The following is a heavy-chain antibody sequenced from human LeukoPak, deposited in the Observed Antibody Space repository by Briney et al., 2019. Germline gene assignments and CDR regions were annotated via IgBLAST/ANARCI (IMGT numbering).Heavy chain of an antibody. J-gene: IGHJ4*02. V-gene: IGHV3-43*01. CDR2: ISWDGGST. CDR1: GFTFDDYT. Sequence: PGGSLRLSCAASGFTFDDYTMHWVRQAPGKGLEWVSLISWDGGSTYYADSVKGRFTISRDNAQNSLYLQMDSLRVEDTAMYYCARDGYWCRDYWGQGTLVTVSS. CDR3: ARDGYWCRDY. D-gene: IGHD2-8*02.